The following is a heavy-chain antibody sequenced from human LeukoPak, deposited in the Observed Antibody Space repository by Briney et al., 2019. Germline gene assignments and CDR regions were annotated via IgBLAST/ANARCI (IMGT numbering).Heavy chain of an antibody. CDR1: GGSISSYY. CDR3: ARDYGSGTFGFDY. CDR2: IYYSGST. J-gene: IGHJ4*02. V-gene: IGHV4-59*01. D-gene: IGHD3-10*01. Sequence: PSETLSLTCTVSGGSISSYYWNYIRQPPGKGLEWIGYIYYSGSTNYNPSLKSRVTISVDTSKNQFSLKLSSVTAADTAVYYCARDYGSGTFGFDYWGQGTLVTVSS.